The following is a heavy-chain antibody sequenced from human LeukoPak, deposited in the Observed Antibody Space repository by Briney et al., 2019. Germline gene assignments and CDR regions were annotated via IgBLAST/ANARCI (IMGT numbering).Heavy chain of an antibody. CDR1: GFSVSLNY. CDR3: ARRRGDYMDV. Sequence: PGGSLRLSCAASGFSVSLNYMSWVRQVPGKGLEWVSIVDIADNTYYADSVKGRFTISRDSSKNTLYLQMKSLRAEDTAVYYCARRRGDYMDVWGKGTTVTVSS. J-gene: IGHJ6*03. V-gene: IGHV3-53*01. CDR2: VDIADNT.